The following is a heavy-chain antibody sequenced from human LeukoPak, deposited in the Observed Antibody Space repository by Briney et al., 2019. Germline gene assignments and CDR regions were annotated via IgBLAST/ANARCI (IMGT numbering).Heavy chain of an antibody. Sequence: SETLSLTCSVSGGSISSGGYYWSWIRQPPGKGLEWIGYIYHSGSTYYNPSLKSRVTISVDRSKNQFSLKLSSVTAADTAVYYCARVSSTSPYMDVWGKGTTVTVSS. V-gene: IGHV4-30-2*01. J-gene: IGHJ6*03. CDR1: GGSISSGGYY. CDR3: ARVSSTSPYMDV. CDR2: IYHSGST. D-gene: IGHD2-2*01.